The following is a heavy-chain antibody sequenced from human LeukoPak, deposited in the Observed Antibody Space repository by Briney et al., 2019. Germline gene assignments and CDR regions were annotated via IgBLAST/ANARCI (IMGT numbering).Heavy chain of an antibody. CDR3: AKDFHRLGEFDAFDI. CDR2: INPNSGGT. J-gene: IGHJ3*02. CDR1: GYTFTGYY. V-gene: IGHV1-2*02. Sequence: ASVKVSCKASGYTFTGYYMHWVRQAPGQGLEWMGWINPNSGGTNYAQKFQGRVTMTRDTSISTAYMELSRLRSDDTALYYCAKDFHRLGEFDAFDIWGQGTMVTVSS. D-gene: IGHD3-16*01.